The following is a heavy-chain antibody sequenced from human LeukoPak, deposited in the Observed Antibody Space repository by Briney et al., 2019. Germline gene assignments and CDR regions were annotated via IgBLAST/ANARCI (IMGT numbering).Heavy chain of an antibody. D-gene: IGHD4/OR15-4a*01. CDR1: GFTFNSYS. Sequence: GGSLRLSCAASGFTFNSYSMNWVRQAPGKGLEWISYITSSGDTMYYTDSVKGRFTISRDNSKNSLYLQVNSLRAEDTAVYYCAKAGGNYQVFDQWGQGTLVTVS. J-gene: IGHJ4*02. CDR3: AKAGGNYQVFDQ. CDR2: ITSSGDTM. V-gene: IGHV3-48*01.